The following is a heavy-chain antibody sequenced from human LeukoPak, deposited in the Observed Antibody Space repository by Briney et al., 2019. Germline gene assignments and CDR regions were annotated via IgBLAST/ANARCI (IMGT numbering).Heavy chain of an antibody. CDR2: IIPIFGTA. V-gene: IGHV1-69*13. CDR3: ARDSGGWYQFDY. Sequence: ASVKVSCKASGGTFSSYAISWVRQAPGQGLEWMGGIIPIFGTANYAQKFQGRVTITADEPTSTAYMELSSLRSEDTAVYYCARDSGGWYQFDYWGQGTLVTVSS. CDR1: GGTFSSYA. D-gene: IGHD6-19*01. J-gene: IGHJ4*02.